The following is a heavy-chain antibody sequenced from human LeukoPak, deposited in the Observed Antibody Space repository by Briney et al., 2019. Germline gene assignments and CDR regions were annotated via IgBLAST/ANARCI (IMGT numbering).Heavy chain of an antibody. J-gene: IGHJ4*02. CDR2: ISAYNGYT. CDR1: GYTFTSYG. D-gene: IGHD2-2*01. V-gene: IGHV1-18*01. CDR3: ARVGLGYCSSTSCYFDY. Sequence: GASVKVSCKASGYTFTSYGISWVRQAPGQGLEWMGWISAYNGYTNYAQKLQGRVTMTTDTSTSTAYMELRSLRSDDTAVYYCARVGLGYCSSTSCYFDYWGQGTLVTVSS.